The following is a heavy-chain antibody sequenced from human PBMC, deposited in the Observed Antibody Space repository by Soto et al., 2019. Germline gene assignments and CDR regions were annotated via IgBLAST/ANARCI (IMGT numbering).Heavy chain of an antibody. CDR2: ISAYNGNT. J-gene: IGHJ6*03. D-gene: IGHD4-17*01. V-gene: IGHV1-18*01. Sequence: ASVQVSCKASGYTYTSFGISWVRQAPGQGLELLGWISAYNGNTKYAQKLQGRVTMTTDTSTSTAYMDLRSLRSDDTAVYYCARGRCTDYVRCPSYYYMDVWGKGTTVTVSS. CDR3: ARGRCTDYVRCPSYYYMDV. CDR1: GYTYTSFG.